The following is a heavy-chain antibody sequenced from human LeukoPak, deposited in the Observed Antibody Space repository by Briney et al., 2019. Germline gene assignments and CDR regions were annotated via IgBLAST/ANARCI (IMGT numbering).Heavy chain of an antibody. V-gene: IGHV4-59*08. J-gene: IGHJ4*02. CDR2: IYYSGST. CDR1: GGSISSYY. Sequence: SETLSLTCTVSGGSISSYYWSWIRQPPGKGLEWIGYIYYSGSTNYNPSLKSRVTISVDTSKNQFSLKLSSVTAADTAVYYCARHMGLGYSYGYPYFDHWGQGTLVTVSS. CDR3: ARHMGLGYSYGYPYFDH. D-gene: IGHD5-18*01.